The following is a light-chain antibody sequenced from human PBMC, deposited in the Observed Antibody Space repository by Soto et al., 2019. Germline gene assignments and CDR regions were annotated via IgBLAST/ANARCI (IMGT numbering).Light chain of an antibody. J-gene: IGKJ1*01. CDR3: KQYYPYPWT. Sequence: IQSPFAHSSSPGQGVTLSCRVSQSVSSSYLDWYQQKPGQAPRLLIYDASNRATGIPARFSGSGSVTDFTLTISSLQPDDSATYYCKQYYPYPWTLGQGTKVDIK. CDR2: DAS. CDR1: QSVSSSY. V-gene: IGKV3D-7*01.